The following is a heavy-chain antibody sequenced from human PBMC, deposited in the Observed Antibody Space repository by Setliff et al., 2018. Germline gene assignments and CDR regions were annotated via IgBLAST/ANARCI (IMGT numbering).Heavy chain of an antibody. CDR3: ARESRYGDYMDV. CDR2: INHSGST. CDR1: GGSFSGYY. V-gene: IGHV4-34*01. D-gene: IGHD3-9*01. Sequence: SETLSLTCAVYGGSFSGYYWSWIRQPPGKGLEWIGEINHSGSTNYNPSLKSRVTISVDTSKNQFSLKLSSVTAADTAVYYCARESRYGDYMDVWGKGTTVTVSS. J-gene: IGHJ6*03.